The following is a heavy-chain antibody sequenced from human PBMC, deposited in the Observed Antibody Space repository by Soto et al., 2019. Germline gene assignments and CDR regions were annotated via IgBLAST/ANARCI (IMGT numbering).Heavy chain of an antibody. CDR1: GFTFSNAW. Sequence: EVQLVESGGGLVKPGGSLRLSCAASGFTFSNAWMNWVRQAPGQGLEWVGSIKSKTDGGTTDYAAPVKGRFTISRDDSKNTLYLQMNSLKTEDTAVYYCTASRPMVRGVSFSHGMDVWGQGTTVTVSS. CDR2: IKSKTDGGTT. CDR3: TASRPMVRGVSFSHGMDV. V-gene: IGHV3-15*07. D-gene: IGHD3-10*01. J-gene: IGHJ6*02.